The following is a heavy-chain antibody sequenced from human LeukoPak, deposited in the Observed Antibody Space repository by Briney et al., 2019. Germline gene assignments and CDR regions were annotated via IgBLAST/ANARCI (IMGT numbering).Heavy chain of an antibody. CDR1: GFIFSSHW. Sequence: GGSLRLSCAASGFIFSSHWMSWVRQAPGKGLEWGANIKQDGSETSYVDSVRGRFTISRDNAKNSLYLQMNSLRAEDTAVYYCARDMLRGVAEIDSWGQGILVTVSS. D-gene: IGHD3-10*01. J-gene: IGHJ4*02. CDR3: ARDMLRGVAEIDS. CDR2: IKQDGSET. V-gene: IGHV3-7*05.